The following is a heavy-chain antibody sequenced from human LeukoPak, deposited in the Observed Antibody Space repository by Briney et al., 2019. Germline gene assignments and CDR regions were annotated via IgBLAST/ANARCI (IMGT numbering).Heavy chain of an antibody. CDR1: GYTFTGYY. Sequence: ASVKAPCKASGYTFTGYYMHWVRQAPGQGLEWMGRINPNSGGTNYAQKFQGRVTMTRDTSISTAYMELSRLRSDDTAVYYCARDRELWFGELLSSIIDYWGQGTLVTVSS. J-gene: IGHJ4*02. CDR2: INPNSGGT. D-gene: IGHD3-10*01. V-gene: IGHV1-2*06. CDR3: ARDRELWFGELLSSIIDY.